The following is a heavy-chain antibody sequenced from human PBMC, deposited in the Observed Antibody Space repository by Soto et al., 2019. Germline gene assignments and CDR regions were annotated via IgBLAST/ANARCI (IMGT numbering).Heavy chain of an antibody. CDR1: GFTFSSYA. D-gene: IGHD3-22*01. J-gene: IGHJ4*02. CDR2: ISHDGNNT. CDR3: ARPRYYYDSTTYSSGQPADY. Sequence: GGSLSLSCAASGFTFSSYAMYWVRQAPGKGLEWMAFISHDGNNTYYADSVKGRFSISRDNSKNTLYLQKNILRTEDTAMCYGARPRYYYDSTTYSSGQPADYWGLGTLVTVSS. V-gene: IGHV3-30-3*01.